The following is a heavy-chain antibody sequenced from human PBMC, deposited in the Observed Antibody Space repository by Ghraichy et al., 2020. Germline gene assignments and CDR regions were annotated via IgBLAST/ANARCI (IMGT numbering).Heavy chain of an antibody. V-gene: IGHV3-30*18. CDR2: ISYDGNNK. D-gene: IGHD6-19*01. Sequence: GGSLRLSCAVSGFNFSDYAMHWVRRAPGKGLEWVAFISYDGNNKYYADSVQGRFTISRDNSQTTLYLQMNSVRADDTAVYYCSKDRAVGYRSDWYSFTSFWGQGTLVTVSS. CDR1: GFNFSDYA. CDR3: SKDRAVGYRSDWYSFTSF. J-gene: IGHJ4*02.